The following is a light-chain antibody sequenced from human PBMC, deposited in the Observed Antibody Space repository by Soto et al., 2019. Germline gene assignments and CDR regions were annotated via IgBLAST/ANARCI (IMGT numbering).Light chain of an antibody. CDR1: QSVSAN. Sequence: EIVMTQSPATLSVSPGERATLSCRASQSVSANLAWYQQKPGQAPRLLIYGASTRATGIPARFSGSGSGTEFTLTISSLQSEDFAVYYCQQYNNWPPFTFGPGNKVDIK. CDR2: GAS. V-gene: IGKV3-15*01. J-gene: IGKJ3*01. CDR3: QQYNNWPPFT.